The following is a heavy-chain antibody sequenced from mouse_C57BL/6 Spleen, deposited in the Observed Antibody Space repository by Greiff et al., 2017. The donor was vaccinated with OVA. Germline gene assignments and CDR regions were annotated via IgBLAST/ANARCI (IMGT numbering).Heavy chain of an antibody. V-gene: IGHV5-6*01. D-gene: IGHD2-4*01. CDR2: ISSGGSYT. CDR3: ARQKYDYDYFDY. J-gene: IGHJ2*01. Sequence: EVQVVESGGDLVKPGGSLKLSCAASGFTFSSYGMSWVRQTPDKRLEWVATISSGGSYTYYPDSVKGRFTISRDNAKNTLYLQMSSLKSEDTDMYYYARQKYDYDYFDYWGQGTTLTVSS. CDR1: GFTFSSYG.